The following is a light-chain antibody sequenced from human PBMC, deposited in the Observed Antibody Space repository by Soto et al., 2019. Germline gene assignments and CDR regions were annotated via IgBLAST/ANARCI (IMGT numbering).Light chain of an antibody. CDR2: DVS. J-gene: IGKJ5*01. Sequence: IQMTQSPSTLSASVGDRVAIXCRASQSISAWLAWYQQKPGKAPNLLIYDVSTLDSGVPSRFSGSGSGTDFTLTISSLQPEDFATYYCQQSYSTPITFGQGTQLEIK. CDR3: QQSYSTPIT. CDR1: QSISAW. V-gene: IGKV1-5*01.